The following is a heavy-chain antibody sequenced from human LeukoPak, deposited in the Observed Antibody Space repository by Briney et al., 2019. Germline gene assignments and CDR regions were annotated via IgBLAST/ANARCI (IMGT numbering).Heavy chain of an antibody. J-gene: IGHJ4*02. V-gene: IGHV3-30-3*01. D-gene: IGHD1-26*01. CDR1: GFSFSSYA. CDR2: TSYDGTNK. Sequence: GGSLRLSCAASGFSFSSYAMHWVRQAPGKGLEWVAVTSYDGTNKYYADSVKGRFTISRDNSKNTLYLQMNSLRAEDTAVYYCARMLKGGSSYFDYWGQGTLVTVSS. CDR3: ARMLKGGSSYFDY.